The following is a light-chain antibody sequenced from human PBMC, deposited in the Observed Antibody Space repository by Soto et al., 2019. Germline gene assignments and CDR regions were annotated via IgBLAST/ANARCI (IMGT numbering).Light chain of an antibody. J-gene: IGLJ2*01. CDR3: SSYTSSSTVV. Sequence: QSVLTQPASVSGSPGQSIAISCTGTSSDVGGYNYVSWYQQHPGKAPKLIIYDVSNRPSGVSNRLSGSKSGNTASLTISGLQAEDEADYYCSSYTSSSTVVFGGRTKVTVL. CDR2: DVS. CDR1: SSDVGGYNY. V-gene: IGLV2-14*03.